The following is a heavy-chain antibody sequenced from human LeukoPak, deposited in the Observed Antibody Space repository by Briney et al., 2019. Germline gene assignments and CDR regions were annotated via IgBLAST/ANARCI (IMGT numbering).Heavy chain of an antibody. J-gene: IGHJ5*02. D-gene: IGHD4-11*01. CDR1: GYTLTELS. Sequence: ASVKVSCKVSGYTLTELSMHWVRQAPGKGLEWMGGFDPEDGETIYAQKFQGRVTMTEDTSTDTAYMELSSLRSEGTAVYYCARKDRLPQNNWFDPWGQGTLVTVSS. CDR2: FDPEDGET. V-gene: IGHV1-24*01. CDR3: ARKDRLPQNNWFDP.